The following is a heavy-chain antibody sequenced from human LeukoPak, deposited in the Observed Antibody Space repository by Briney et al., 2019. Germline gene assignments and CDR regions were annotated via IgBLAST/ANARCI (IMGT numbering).Heavy chain of an antibody. Sequence: SVKVSCKASGGTFSSYAISWGRQAPGQGLEWMGGIIPIFGTANYAQKFQGRATITADESTSTAYMELSSLRSEDTAVYYCARDSSSSWYPVTEYYYFDYWGQGTLVTVSS. CDR1: GGTFSSYA. CDR3: ARDSSSSWYPVTEYYYFDY. D-gene: IGHD6-13*01. CDR2: IIPIFGTA. V-gene: IGHV1-69*13. J-gene: IGHJ4*02.